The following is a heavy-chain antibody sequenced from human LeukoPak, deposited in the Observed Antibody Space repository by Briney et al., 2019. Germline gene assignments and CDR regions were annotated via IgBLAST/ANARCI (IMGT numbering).Heavy chain of an antibody. D-gene: IGHD5-24*01. CDR1: GGTFSSYA. V-gene: IGHV1-69*04. CDR3: ARDTHPGGDGYNY. Sequence: ASVKVSCKASGGTFSSYAISWVRQAPGQGLEWMGRIIPILGIANYAQKFQGRVTITADKSTSTAYMELSSLRSEDTAVYYCARDTHPGGDGYNYWGQGTLVTVSS. CDR2: IIPILGIA. J-gene: IGHJ4*02.